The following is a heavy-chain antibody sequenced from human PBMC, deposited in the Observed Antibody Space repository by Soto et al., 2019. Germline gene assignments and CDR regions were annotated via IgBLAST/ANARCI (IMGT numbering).Heavy chain of an antibody. Sequence: ASVKVSCKASGYTFTGYYMHWVRQAPGQGLEWMGWINPNSGGTNYAQKFQGRVTMTRDTSISTAYMELSRLRSDDTAVYYCARAGYCSGGSCYKWFDPWGQRTLVAVSS. J-gene: IGHJ5*02. D-gene: IGHD2-15*01. V-gene: IGHV1-2*02. CDR2: INPNSGGT. CDR1: GYTFTGYY. CDR3: ARAGYCSGGSCYKWFDP.